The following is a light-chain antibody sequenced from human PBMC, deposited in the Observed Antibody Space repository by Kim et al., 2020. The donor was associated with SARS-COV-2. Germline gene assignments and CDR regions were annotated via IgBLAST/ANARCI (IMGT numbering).Light chain of an antibody. J-gene: IGLJ3*02. Sequence: RFTLSCTVSSSNIGAGYDVHWYQQLPGTAPKLLIYGNSNRPSGVPDRFSCSKSGTSASLAITGLQAEDEADYYCQSYDSSLSGWVFGGGTKLTVL. CDR3: QSYDSSLSGWV. V-gene: IGLV1-40*01. CDR1: SSNIGAGYD. CDR2: GNS.